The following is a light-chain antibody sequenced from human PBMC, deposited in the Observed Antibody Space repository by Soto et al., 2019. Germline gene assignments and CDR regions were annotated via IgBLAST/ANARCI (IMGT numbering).Light chain of an antibody. CDR3: QQYNKWPLT. V-gene: IGKV3-15*01. CDR1: QSVSSN. Sequence: EIVMTQSPATLSVSPGERATLSCRASQSVSSNLAWYQQKPGQAPRLLIYHASTRATGIPARFSGSGSGTEFTLTISSLQPEDFAVYYCQQYNKWPLTFGGGTKVESK. CDR2: HAS. J-gene: IGKJ4*01.